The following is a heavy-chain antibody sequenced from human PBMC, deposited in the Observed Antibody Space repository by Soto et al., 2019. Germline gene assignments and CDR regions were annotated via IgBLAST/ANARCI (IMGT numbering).Heavy chain of an antibody. CDR3: AKALGNVVVVAAIPS. CDR1: GFTFDDYA. V-gene: IGHV3-9*01. J-gene: IGHJ5*02. D-gene: IGHD2-15*01. Sequence: PGGSLRLSCAASGFTFDDYAMHWVRQAPGKGLKWVSGISWNSGSIGYADSVKARFTISRDNAKNSLYLQMNSLRAEDTALYYCAKALGNVVVVAAIPSWGQGTLVTVSS. CDR2: ISWNSGSI.